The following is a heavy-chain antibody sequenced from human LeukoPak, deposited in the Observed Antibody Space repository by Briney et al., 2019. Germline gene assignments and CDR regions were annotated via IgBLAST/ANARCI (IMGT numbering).Heavy chain of an antibody. CDR1: GGTFSSYA. CDR2: IIPIFGTA. D-gene: IGHD1-14*01. V-gene: IGHV1-69*13. Sequence: SVKVSCKASGGTFSSYAISWVRQAPGQGLEWMGGIIPIFGTANYAQKFQGRVTITADASTSTAYMEPSSLRSEDPAVYYCARPEDLGTVYYWGRGTLVTVSS. CDR3: ARPEDLGTVYY. J-gene: IGHJ4*01.